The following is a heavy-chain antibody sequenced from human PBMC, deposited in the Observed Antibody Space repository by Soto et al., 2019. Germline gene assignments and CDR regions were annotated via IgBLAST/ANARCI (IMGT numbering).Heavy chain of an antibody. CDR3: ARHPPRNFDSLPGGMDV. CDR1: GYSFTSYW. V-gene: IGHV5-10-1*03. J-gene: IGHJ6*02. CDR2: IDPSDSYT. D-gene: IGHD3-9*01. Sequence: EVQLVQSGAEVKKPGESLRISCKGSGYSFTSYWISWVRQMPGKGLEWMGRIDPSDSYTNYSPSFQGHVTISADKSISTAYLQWSSLKASDTAMYYCARHPPRNFDSLPGGMDVWGQGTTVTVSS.